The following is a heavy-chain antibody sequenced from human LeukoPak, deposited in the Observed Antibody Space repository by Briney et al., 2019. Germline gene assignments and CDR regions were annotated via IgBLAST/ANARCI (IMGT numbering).Heavy chain of an antibody. J-gene: IGHJ4*02. Sequence: GGSLRLSCAASGFTFSTHWMSWLRQAAGKGLEWVANIKQGGSEKYYVDSVKGRFTISRDNAKNSVYLQMNSLRAEDTAVYYCARLYDNSGYSIFDYWGQGTLVTVSS. CDR3: ARLYDNSGYSIFDY. D-gene: IGHD3-22*01. V-gene: IGHV3-7*01. CDR1: GFTFSTHW. CDR2: IKQGGSEK.